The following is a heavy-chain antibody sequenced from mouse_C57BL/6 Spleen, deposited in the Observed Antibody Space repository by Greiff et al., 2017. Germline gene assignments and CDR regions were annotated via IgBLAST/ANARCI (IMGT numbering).Heavy chain of an antibody. D-gene: IGHD1-1*01. CDR2: INPYNGDT. CDR3: ARWACYSSVYYWFAY. Sequence: EVQLQQSGPELVKPGDSVKISCKASGYSFTGYFMNWVMKSHGKSLEWIGRINPYNGDTFYNQKFKGKATLTVDKSSSTAHMGLRSLTSEDSAVYYCARWACYSSVYYWFAYWGQGTLGTVSA. CDR1: GYSFTGYF. J-gene: IGHJ3*01. V-gene: IGHV1-20*01.